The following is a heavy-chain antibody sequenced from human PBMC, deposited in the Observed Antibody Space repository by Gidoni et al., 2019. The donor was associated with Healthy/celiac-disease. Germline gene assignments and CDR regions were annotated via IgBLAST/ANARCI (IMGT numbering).Heavy chain of an antibody. Sequence: QVQLVQSGAEVKKPGSSVKVSCKASGGTFGSYAISWVRQAPGQGLGWMGGVIPIFGTANYAQKFQGRVTITADESTSTAYMELSSLRSEDTAVYYCARDKSGGDPLDIWGQGTMVTVSS. CDR1: GGTFGSYA. D-gene: IGHD2-21*01. V-gene: IGHV1-69*01. CDR3: ARDKSGGDPLDI. J-gene: IGHJ3*02. CDR2: VIPIFGTA.